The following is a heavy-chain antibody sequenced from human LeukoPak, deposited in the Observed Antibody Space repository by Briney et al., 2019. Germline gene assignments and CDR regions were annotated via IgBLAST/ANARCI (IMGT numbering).Heavy chain of an antibody. D-gene: IGHD4-17*01. J-gene: IGHJ4*02. V-gene: IGHV3-23*01. CDR3: AKGGDYGDYFDY. CDR2: IRGSGGST. Sequence: GGSLRLSCAASGFTFSSYAMSWVRQAPGKGLEWVSAIRGSGGSTYYADSVKGRFTISRDNSKNTLYLQMNSLRAEDTAVYYCAKGGDYGDYFDYWGQGTLVTVSS. CDR1: GFTFSSYA.